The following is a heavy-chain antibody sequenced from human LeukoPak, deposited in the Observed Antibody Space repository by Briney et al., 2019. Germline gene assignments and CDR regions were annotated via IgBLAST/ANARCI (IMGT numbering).Heavy chain of an antibody. CDR3: ASIVVVPAAADTDYYYYYGMDV. CDR1: GGSFSGYY. Sequence: SETLSLTCAVYGGSFSGYYWSWIRQPPGKGLEWIGEISHSGSTNYSPSLKSRVTISVDTSKNQFSLKLSSVTAADTAVYYCASIVVVPAAADTDYYYYYGMDVWGQGTTVTVSS. D-gene: IGHD2-2*01. V-gene: IGHV4-34*01. J-gene: IGHJ6*02. CDR2: ISHSGST.